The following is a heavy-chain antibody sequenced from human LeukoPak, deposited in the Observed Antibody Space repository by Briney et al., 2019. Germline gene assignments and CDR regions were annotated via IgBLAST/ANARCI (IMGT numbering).Heavy chain of an antibody. V-gene: IGHV1-8*02. CDR2: MNPNSGNT. Sequence: ASVKVSCKASGYTFTSYYMHWVRQAPGQGLEWMGWMNPNSGNTGYAQKFQGRVTMTRNTSISTAYMELSSLRSEDTAVYYCARGHVATPDWFDPWGQGTLVTVSS. CDR3: ARGHVATPDWFDP. CDR1: GYTFTSYY. J-gene: IGHJ5*02.